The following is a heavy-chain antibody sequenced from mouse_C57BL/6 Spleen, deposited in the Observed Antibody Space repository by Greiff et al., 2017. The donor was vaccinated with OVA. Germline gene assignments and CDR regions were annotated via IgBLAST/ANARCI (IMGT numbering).Heavy chain of an antibody. V-gene: IGHV5-17*01. CDR1: GFTFSDYG. CDR3: AMNYYGSAPAY. D-gene: IGHD1-1*01. CDR2: ISSGSSTI. J-gene: IGHJ3*01. Sequence: EVQLVESGGGLVKPGGSLKLSCAASGFTFSDYGMHWVRQAPEKGLEWVAYISSGSSTIYYADTVKGRFTISRDNAKNTLFLQMTSLRSEDTAMYYCAMNYYGSAPAYWGQGTLVTVSA.